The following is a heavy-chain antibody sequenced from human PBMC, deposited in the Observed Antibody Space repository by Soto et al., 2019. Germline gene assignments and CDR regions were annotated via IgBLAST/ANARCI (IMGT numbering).Heavy chain of an antibody. Sequence: PSETLSLTCAVSGGSISTYCYSWIWIPQPPGKGLEWIGYIYHSGSTYYNPSLTSRVTISVDRSKNQFSLKLSSVTAADTAVYYCARARRGVINRGHHWFDPWGQGTLVTVSS. J-gene: IGHJ5*02. V-gene: IGHV4-30-2*01. D-gene: IGHD3-10*01. CDR1: GGSISTYCYS. CDR2: IYHSGST. CDR3: ARARRGVINRGHHWFDP.